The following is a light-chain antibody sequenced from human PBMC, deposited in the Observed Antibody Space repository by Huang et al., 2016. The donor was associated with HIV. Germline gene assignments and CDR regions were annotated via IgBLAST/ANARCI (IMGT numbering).Light chain of an antibody. CDR2: AAS. CDR3: QQRSNWPLT. V-gene: IGKV3-11*01. Sequence: EIVLTQSPATLSLSPGERATLSCRASQIVSSSLAWYQQKPCQAPRLLIYAASNRATGIPARFSGSGSGTDFTLTISSLEPEDFAVYYCQQRSNWPLTFGGGTKVDIK. CDR1: QIVSSS. J-gene: IGKJ4*01.